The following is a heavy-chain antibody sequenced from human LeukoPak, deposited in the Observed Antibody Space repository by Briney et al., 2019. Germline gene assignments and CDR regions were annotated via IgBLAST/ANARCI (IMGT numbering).Heavy chain of an antibody. CDR1: GFTFSSCA. V-gene: IGHV3-23*01. CDR3: AREYFYDSSGYSDAFDI. CDR2: ISGSGGST. D-gene: IGHD3-22*01. Sequence: QPGGSLRLSCAASGFTFSSCAMSWVRQVPGKGLEWVSAISGSGGSTYYADSVKGRFTISRDNSKNTLYLQMNSLRAEDTAVYYCAREYFYDSSGYSDAFDIWGQGTMVTVSS. J-gene: IGHJ3*02.